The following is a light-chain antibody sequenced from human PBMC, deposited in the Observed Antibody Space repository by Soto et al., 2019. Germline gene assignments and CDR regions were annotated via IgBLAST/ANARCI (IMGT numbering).Light chain of an antibody. CDR2: SNN. J-gene: IGLJ3*02. CDR3: ATWDDSLNGWV. Sequence: QSVLTQPPSASGTPGQRVTISCSGGNTNVGSNTVNWFQQLPGTAPKLLIFSNNQRPSGVPDRFSGSKSGTSASLAISGLQSEDEADYYCATWDDSLNGWVFGGGTKVTVL. V-gene: IGLV1-44*01. CDR1: NTNVGSNT.